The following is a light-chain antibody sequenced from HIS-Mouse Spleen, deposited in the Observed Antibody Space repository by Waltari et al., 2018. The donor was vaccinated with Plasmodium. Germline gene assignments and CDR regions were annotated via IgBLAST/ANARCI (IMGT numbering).Light chain of an antibody. CDR1: NIGSKS. J-gene: IGLJ2*01. CDR2: DDS. V-gene: IGLV3-21*03. CDR3: QVWDSSSDHPDVV. Sequence: SYVLTQQPSVSVAPGKTARITCGGNNIGSKSVHWYQQKPGQAPVLVVYDDSDRPSGITERFSGSNSGNTATLTSSRVEAGDEADYYCQVWDSSSDHPDVVFGGGTKLTVL.